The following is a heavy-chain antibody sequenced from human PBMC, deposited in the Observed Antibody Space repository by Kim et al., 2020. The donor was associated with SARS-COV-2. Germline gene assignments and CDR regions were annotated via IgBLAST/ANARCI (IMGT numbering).Heavy chain of an antibody. V-gene: IGHV4-39*01. D-gene: IGHD6-6*01. Sequence: TPSLKSRVTISVDTSKNQFSLKLSSVTAADTAVYYCARLLGQLAVFDYWGQGTLVTVSS. J-gene: IGHJ4*02. CDR3: ARLLGQLAVFDY.